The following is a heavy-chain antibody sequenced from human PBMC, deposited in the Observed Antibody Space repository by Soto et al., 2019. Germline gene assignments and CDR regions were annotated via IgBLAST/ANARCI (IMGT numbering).Heavy chain of an antibody. CDR3: ARAARIAAAVNWFDP. J-gene: IGHJ5*02. D-gene: IGHD6-13*01. Sequence: GASVKVSCKASGYTFTSYYMHWVRQAPGQGLEWMGIINPSGGSTSYAQKLQGRVTITRDTSTSTVYMELSSLRSEDTAVYYCARAARIAAAVNWFDPWGQGTLVTVSS. V-gene: IGHV1-46*03. CDR1: GYTFTSYY. CDR2: INPSGGST.